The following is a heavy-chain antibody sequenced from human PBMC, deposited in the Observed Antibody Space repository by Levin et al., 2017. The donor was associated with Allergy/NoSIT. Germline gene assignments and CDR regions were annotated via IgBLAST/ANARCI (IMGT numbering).Heavy chain of an antibody. CDR3: ARVAAAAYDAFDI. CDR2: INSDGSST. V-gene: IGHV3-74*01. CDR1: GFTFSSYW. J-gene: IGHJ3*02. D-gene: IGHD6-13*01. Sequence: GGSLRLSCAASGFTFSSYWMHWVRQAPGKGLVWVSRINSDGSSTSYADSVKGRFTISRDNAKNTLYLQMNSLRAEDTAVYYCARVAAAAYDAFDIWGQGTMVTVSS.